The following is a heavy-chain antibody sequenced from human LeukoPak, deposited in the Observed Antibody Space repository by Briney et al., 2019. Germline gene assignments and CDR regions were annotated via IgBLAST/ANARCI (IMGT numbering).Heavy chain of an antibody. Sequence: PSETLSLTCTASGGSISSSNYDWGWIRQPPGKGLEWIGSKYYSGSTYYNPSLKSRVTISVDTSENQFSLKLSSVTAADTAVYYCARVDPDSSSTLEVFDYWGQGTLVTVSS. CDR1: GGSISSSNYD. J-gene: IGHJ4*02. V-gene: IGHV4-39*01. CDR2: KYYSGST. CDR3: ARVDPDSSSTLEVFDY. D-gene: IGHD6-6*01.